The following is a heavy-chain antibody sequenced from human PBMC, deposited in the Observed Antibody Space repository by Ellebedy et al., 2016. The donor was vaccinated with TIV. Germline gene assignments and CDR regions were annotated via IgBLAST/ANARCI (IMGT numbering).Heavy chain of an antibody. J-gene: IGHJ4*02. CDR1: GFTFTSAW. V-gene: IGHV3-15*04. Sequence: PGGSLRLSCTASGFTFTSAWMMNWVRQAPGKGLEWNGRVEADGTTDCAAPLKGRCTISRDDSKNALYLEMSSLTTDDTDVYFCTTRLTTTNDNWGQGTRVTVSS. CDR3: TTRLTTTNDN. CDR2: VEADGTT. D-gene: IGHD1-1*01.